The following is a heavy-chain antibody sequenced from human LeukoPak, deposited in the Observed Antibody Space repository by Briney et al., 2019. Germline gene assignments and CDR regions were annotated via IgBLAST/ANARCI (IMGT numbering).Heavy chain of an antibody. CDR2: INHSGST. V-gene: IGHV4-34*01. CDR3: ASAVTHYYDSSGYSGWFDP. D-gene: IGHD3-22*01. J-gene: IGHJ5*02. CDR1: GGSFSAYY. Sequence: SETLSLTCAVYGGSFSAYYWSWIRQPPGKGLEWIGEINHSGSTNYNPSLKSRVTISIDTSKNQFSLEMSSVTAADTAVYYCASAVTHYYDSSGYSGWFDPWGQGTLVTVSS.